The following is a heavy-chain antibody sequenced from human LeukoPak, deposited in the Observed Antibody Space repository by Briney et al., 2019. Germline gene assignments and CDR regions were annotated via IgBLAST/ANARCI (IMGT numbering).Heavy chain of an antibody. CDR1: GGFISSGSYY. D-gene: IGHD3-22*01. V-gene: IGHV4-61*02. CDR3: ARLHPSYYYDSSGYYFDY. Sequence: PSETLSLTCTVSGGFISSGSYYWSWIRQPAGTGLEWIGRIYTSGSTNYNPSLKSRVTISVDTSKNQFSLKLSSVTAADTAVYYCARLHPSYYYDSSGYYFDYWGQGTLVTVSS. J-gene: IGHJ4*02. CDR2: IYTSGST.